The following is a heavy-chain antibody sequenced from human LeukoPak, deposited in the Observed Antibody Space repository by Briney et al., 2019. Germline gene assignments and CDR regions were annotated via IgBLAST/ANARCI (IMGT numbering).Heavy chain of an antibody. CDR2: ISGSGGST. V-gene: IGHV3-23*01. J-gene: IGHJ4*02. CDR3: ARGEWDLRD. D-gene: IGHD1-26*01. CDR1: GFTFSNYA. Sequence: GGSLRLSCVGSGFTFSNYAMSWVRQAPGKGLDWVSAISGSGGSTYYADSVKGRFTISRDNAKNSLYLQMNSLRAEDTAFYYCARGEWDLRDWGQGTLVIVSS.